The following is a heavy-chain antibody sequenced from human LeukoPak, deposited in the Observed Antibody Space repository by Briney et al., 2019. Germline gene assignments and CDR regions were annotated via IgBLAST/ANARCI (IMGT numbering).Heavy chain of an antibody. CDR2: IWYDGSNK. V-gene: IGHV3-33*01. CDR3: ARDLVAMVRGVMGY. D-gene: IGHD3-10*01. J-gene: IGHJ4*02. CDR1: GFTFSSYG. Sequence: GGSLRLSCAASGFTFSSYGMHWVRQAPGKGLEWVAVIWYDGSNKYYADSVKGRFTISRDNSKNTLCLQMNSLRAEDTAVYYCARDLVAMVRGVMGYWGQGTLVTVSS.